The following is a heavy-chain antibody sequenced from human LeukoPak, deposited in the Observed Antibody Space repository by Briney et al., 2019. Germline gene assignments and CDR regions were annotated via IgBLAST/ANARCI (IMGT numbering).Heavy chain of an antibody. CDR1: GFAFSTYA. D-gene: IGHD6-13*01. CDR3: AREPVAAADTFDY. Sequence: GRSLRLSCAASGFAFSTYAMHWVRQAPGKGLEWLAVISFDGNTKYYADSAKGRFTISRDNSKNTLYVQINSLRVEDTAVYYCAREPVAAADTFDYWGQGTLVTVSS. V-gene: IGHV3-30-3*01. CDR2: ISFDGNTK. J-gene: IGHJ4*02.